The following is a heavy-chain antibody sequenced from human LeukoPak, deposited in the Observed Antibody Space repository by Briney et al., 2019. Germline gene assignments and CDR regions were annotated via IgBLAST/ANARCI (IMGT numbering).Heavy chain of an antibody. D-gene: IGHD2-2*01. Sequence: GGSLRLSCAASGFTVSSNYMSWVRQAPGKGLDWVSVIYSGGSTYYADSVKGRFTISRDNSKNTLYLQMNSLRAGDTAVYYCARGYCSSTSCYVAFDIWGQGTMVTVSS. J-gene: IGHJ3*02. V-gene: IGHV3-66*01. CDR3: ARGYCSSTSCYVAFDI. CDR1: GFTVSSNY. CDR2: IYSGGST.